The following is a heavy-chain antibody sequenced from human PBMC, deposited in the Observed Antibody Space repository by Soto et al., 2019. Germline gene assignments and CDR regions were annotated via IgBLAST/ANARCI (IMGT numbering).Heavy chain of an antibody. Sequence: QVQLQESGPGLVKPSQTLSLTCTVSGGSISSGDYYWSWIRQPPGKGLEWIGYIYYSGSTYYNPSLQHRVTISVDTSKNQFARKLSSVTAADTAVYYCARVLHCGGDCYDYWGQGTLVTVSS. V-gene: IGHV4-30-4*01. J-gene: IGHJ4*02. CDR1: GGSISSGDYY. CDR2: IYYSGST. CDR3: ARVLHCGGDCYDY. D-gene: IGHD2-21*01.